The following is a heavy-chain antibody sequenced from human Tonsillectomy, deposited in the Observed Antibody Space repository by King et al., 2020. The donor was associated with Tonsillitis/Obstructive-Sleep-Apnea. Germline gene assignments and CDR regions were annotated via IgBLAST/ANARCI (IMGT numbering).Heavy chain of an antibody. J-gene: IGHJ4*02. Sequence: VQLVESGGGLVKPGGSLRLSCAASGFTFSSYSMNWVRQAPGKGLEWVASISSSSSYIYYADSVKGRFTIASDNAKNSLYLQMNSLRAEDTAVYYCARAGVGYCSSTSCYIAYYFDYWGQGTLVTVSS. V-gene: IGHV3-21*01. D-gene: IGHD2-2*02. CDR1: GFTFSSYS. CDR2: ISSSSSYI. CDR3: ARAGVGYCSSTSCYIAYYFDY.